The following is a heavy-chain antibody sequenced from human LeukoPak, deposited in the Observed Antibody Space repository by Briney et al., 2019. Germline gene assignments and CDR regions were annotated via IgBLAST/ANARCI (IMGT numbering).Heavy chain of an antibody. D-gene: IGHD3-22*01. J-gene: IGHJ4*02. CDR1: GYTFTIYY. CDR3: ARDVASSGYYWD. CDR2: INPSGGSA. Sequence: ASVTVSRTASGYTFTIYYMHWVRQAPGQGLEWMGIINPSGGSASYAQKFQGRVTMTRDTSTSTVYMEVSSLRSEDTAVYYCARDVASSGYYWDWGQGTLVTVSS. V-gene: IGHV1-46*01.